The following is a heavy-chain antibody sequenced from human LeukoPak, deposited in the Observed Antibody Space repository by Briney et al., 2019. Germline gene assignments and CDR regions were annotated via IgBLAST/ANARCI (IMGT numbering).Heavy chain of an antibody. CDR2: IRSKVNSYAT. J-gene: IGHJ4*02. CDR3: TRHED. CDR1: GFTVSTNC. V-gene: IGHV3-73*01. Sequence: GGSLRLSCAASGFTVSTNCMTWVRQASGKGLEWIGRIRSKVNSYATAYAASVKGRFTISRDDSKNTAYLQMNSLKTEDTAVYYCTRHEDWGQGTLVTVSS.